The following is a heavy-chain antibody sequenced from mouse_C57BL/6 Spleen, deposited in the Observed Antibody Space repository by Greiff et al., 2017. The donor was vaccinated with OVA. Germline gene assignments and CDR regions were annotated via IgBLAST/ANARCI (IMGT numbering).Heavy chain of an antibody. J-gene: IGHJ3*01. V-gene: IGHV1-7*01. CDR1: CYTFTSYW. D-gene: IGHD2-4*01. Sequence: VQLQQSGAELAKPGASVKLSCKASCYTFTSYWINWVKQRPGPGLAWIGYIYPRSSYPKYNQKFKDKATLTADKSSSTAYMQLRSLTYEDSAVYYCARRYYDYDRGVFAYWGQGTLVTVSA. CDR2: IYPRSSYP. CDR3: ARRYYDYDRGVFAY.